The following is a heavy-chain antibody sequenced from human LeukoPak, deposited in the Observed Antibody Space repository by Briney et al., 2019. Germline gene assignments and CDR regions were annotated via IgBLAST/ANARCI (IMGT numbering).Heavy chain of an antibody. CDR3: ARDAVDTANAV. V-gene: IGHV3-74*01. Sequence: GGSLRLSCAASGFTFTTYWMHWVRQAPGKGLVWVSHINSDGSITSYADSVKGRFTISRDNAKNTLYLQMNSLRAEDTAVYYCARDAVDTANAVWGQGTTITVSS. J-gene: IGHJ6*02. CDR2: INSDGSIT. D-gene: IGHD5-18*01. CDR1: GFTFTTYW.